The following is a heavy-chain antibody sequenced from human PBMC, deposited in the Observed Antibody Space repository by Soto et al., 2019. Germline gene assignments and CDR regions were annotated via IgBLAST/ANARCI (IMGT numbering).Heavy chain of an antibody. Sequence: VEASCKASGYTFTSYSMHWVRQAPGQRLGWMGWINAGNGNTKYSQKFQGRVTITRDTSASTVYIELSSLTFEDTAVYYCARSRAVAGSYFFDYWGQGTLVTVSS. D-gene: IGHD6-13*01. CDR3: ARSRAVAGSYFFDY. J-gene: IGHJ4*02. V-gene: IGHV1-3*01. CDR1: GYTFTSYS. CDR2: INAGNGNT.